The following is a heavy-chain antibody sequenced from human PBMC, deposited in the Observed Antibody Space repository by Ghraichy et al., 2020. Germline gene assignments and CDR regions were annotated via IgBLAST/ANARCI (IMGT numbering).Heavy chain of an antibody. D-gene: IGHD4-17*01. CDR1: GGSISSYY. J-gene: IGHJ2*01. Sequence: SETLSLTCTVSGGSISSYYWSWIRQPPGKGLEWIGYIYYSGSTNYNPSLKSRVTISVDTSKNQFSLKLSSVTAAETAVYYCARLAVTTRDWYFDLWGRGTLVTVSS. V-gene: IGHV4-59*08. CDR2: IYYSGST. CDR3: ARLAVTTRDWYFDL.